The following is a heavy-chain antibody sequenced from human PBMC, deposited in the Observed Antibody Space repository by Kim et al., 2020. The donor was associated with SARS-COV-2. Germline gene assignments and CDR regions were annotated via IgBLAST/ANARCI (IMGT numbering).Heavy chain of an antibody. J-gene: IGHJ4*02. CDR2: IYYSGST. D-gene: IGHD6-13*01. CDR1: GGSISSSSYY. Sequence: SETLSLTCTVSGGSISSSSYYWGWIRQPPGKGLEWIGSIYYSGSTYYNPSLKSRVTISVDTSKNQFSLKLSSVTAADTAVYYCARSIGSSWGSNWGQGTLVTVSS. CDR3: ARSIGSSWGSN. V-gene: IGHV4-39*01.